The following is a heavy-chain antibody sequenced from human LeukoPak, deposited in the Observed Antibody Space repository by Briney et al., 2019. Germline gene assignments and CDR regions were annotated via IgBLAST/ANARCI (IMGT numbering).Heavy chain of an antibody. CDR3: ARSAKGIAVAGREFDY. J-gene: IGHJ4*02. Sequence: SETLSLTCAVSGASISTYYWSWIRQPPGKGLEWIGRIYTSGSTNYNPSLKSRVTMSVDTSKNQFSLKLSSVTAADTAVYYCARSAKGIAVAGREFDYWGQGTLVTVSS. V-gene: IGHV4-4*07. CDR2: IYTSGST. CDR1: GASISTYY. D-gene: IGHD6-19*01.